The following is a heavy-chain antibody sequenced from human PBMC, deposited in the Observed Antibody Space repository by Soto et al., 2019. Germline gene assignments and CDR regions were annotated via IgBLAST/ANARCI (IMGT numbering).Heavy chain of an antibody. D-gene: IGHD2-2*01. J-gene: IGHJ5*02. Sequence: GASVKVSCKASGGTFSSYTISWVRQAPGQGLEWMGRIIPIFGTANYAQKFQGRVTITADESTSTAYMELSSLRSEDTAVYYCASAKGGFCSSTSCYGGYNWFDPWGQGTLVTVSS. CDR2: IIPIFGTA. V-gene: IGHV1-69*13. CDR3: ASAKGGFCSSTSCYGGYNWFDP. CDR1: GGTFSSYT.